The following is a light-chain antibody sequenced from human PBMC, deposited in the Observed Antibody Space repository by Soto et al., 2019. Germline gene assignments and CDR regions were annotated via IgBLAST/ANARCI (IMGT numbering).Light chain of an antibody. CDR2: SAS. CDR1: QGIGSF. CDR3: QQFNSYPPT. V-gene: IGKV1-9*01. J-gene: IGKJ1*01. Sequence: EIQLTQSPSFLSASVGDRVTITCRASQGIGSFLAWYQQKPGKAPRLLIYSASTLQSGVSLRFSGSGSGTEFTLTISSLQSEDFATYYWQQFNSYPPTFGQGTKVEIK.